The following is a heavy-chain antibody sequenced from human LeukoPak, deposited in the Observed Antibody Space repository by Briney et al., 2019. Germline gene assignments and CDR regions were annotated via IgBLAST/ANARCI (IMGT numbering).Heavy chain of an antibody. CDR3: ARNIYCSSTSCMFDP. CDR1: GGTFSSYA. J-gene: IGHJ5*02. V-gene: IGHV1-69*04. Sequence: SVKVSCKASGGTFSSYAISWVRQAPGQGLEWMGRIIPILGIANYAQKFQGRVTITADKSTSTAYMELSSLRSEDTAVYYCARNIYCSSTSCMFDPWGQGTLVTVSS. CDR2: IIPILGIA. D-gene: IGHD2-2*01.